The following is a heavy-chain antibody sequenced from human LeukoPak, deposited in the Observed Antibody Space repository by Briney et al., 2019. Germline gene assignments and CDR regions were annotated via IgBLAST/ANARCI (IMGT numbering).Heavy chain of an antibody. Sequence: QPGGSLRLPCAASGFTFSSYGMHWVRQAPGKGLEWVAIIWFDGSNKYYADSVKGRFTISRDNSKNTLFLQMNSLRAEDTAVYYCARAFIGSYYVGDYWGQGTLVTVSS. CDR3: ARAFIGSYYVGDY. J-gene: IGHJ4*02. V-gene: IGHV3-33*01. CDR1: GFTFSSYG. CDR2: IWFDGSNK. D-gene: IGHD1-26*01.